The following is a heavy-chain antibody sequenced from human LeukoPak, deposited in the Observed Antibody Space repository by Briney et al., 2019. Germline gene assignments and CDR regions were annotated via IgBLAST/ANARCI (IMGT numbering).Heavy chain of an antibody. CDR2: ISGSGGST. D-gene: IGHD3-22*01. J-gene: IGHJ4*02. CDR1: GFTVSSNY. Sequence: GGSLRLSCAASGFTVSSNYMSWVRQAPGKGLEWVSAISGSGGSTYYADSVKGRFTISRDNSKNTLYLQMNSLRAEDTAVYYCAKDLYDSSGYFDYWGQGTLVTASS. CDR3: AKDLYDSSGYFDY. V-gene: IGHV3-23*01.